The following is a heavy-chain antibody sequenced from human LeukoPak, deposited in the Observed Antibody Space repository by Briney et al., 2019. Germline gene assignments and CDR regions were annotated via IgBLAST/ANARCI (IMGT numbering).Heavy chain of an antibody. CDR1: GFTFSSYA. D-gene: IGHD3-3*01. CDR3: ARANLWSGYAFDI. Sequence: GGSLRLSCAASGFTFSSYAMSWVRQAPGKGLEWVSAISGSGGSTYYADSVKGRFTISRDNSKNTLYPQMNSLRAEDTAVYYCARANLWSGYAFDIWGQGTMVTVSS. V-gene: IGHV3-23*01. J-gene: IGHJ3*02. CDR2: ISGSGGST.